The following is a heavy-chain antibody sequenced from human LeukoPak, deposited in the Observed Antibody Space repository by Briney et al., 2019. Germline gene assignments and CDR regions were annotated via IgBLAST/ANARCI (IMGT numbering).Heavy chain of an antibody. V-gene: IGHV3-48*03. CDR3: ARRFRD. CDR1: GLTFSGFE. Sequence: GGSLRLSCVGSGLTFSGFEMNWVRQAPGKGLEWVSYIRHDGTVKTYADSVKGRFTISRDDARNSLYLQMNSLRPEDTAIYYCARRFRDWGQGILVTVSS. CDR2: IRHDGTVK. D-gene: IGHD5-24*01. J-gene: IGHJ4*02.